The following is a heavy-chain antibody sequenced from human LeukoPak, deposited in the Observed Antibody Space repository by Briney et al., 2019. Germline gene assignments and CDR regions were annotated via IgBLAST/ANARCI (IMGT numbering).Heavy chain of an antibody. CDR3: ARDALWFGELH. CDR1: GFTFSSYA. D-gene: IGHD3-10*01. J-gene: IGHJ4*02. V-gene: IGHV3-23*01. CDR2: VSGSGAHT. Sequence: GGSLRLSCAASGFTFSSYAMTWVRQAPGKGLQWVSAVSGSGAHTYYADSVKGRFTISRDNSKNTLYLQMNSLRAEDTAVYYCARDALWFGELHWGQGTLVTVSS.